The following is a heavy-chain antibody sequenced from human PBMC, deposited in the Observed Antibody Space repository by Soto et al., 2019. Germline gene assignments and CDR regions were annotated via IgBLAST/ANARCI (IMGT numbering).Heavy chain of an antibody. CDR3: TTYYSGYVFPFDY. J-gene: IGHJ4*02. D-gene: IGHD5-12*01. Sequence: GGSLRLSCAASGFTFSNAWMSWVRQAPGKGLEWVGRIKSKTDGGTTDYAAPVKGRFTISRDDSKNTLYLQMNSLKTEDTAVYYCTTYYSGYVFPFDYWGQGTLVTVSS. CDR1: GFTFSNAW. V-gene: IGHV3-15*01. CDR2: IKSKTDGGTT.